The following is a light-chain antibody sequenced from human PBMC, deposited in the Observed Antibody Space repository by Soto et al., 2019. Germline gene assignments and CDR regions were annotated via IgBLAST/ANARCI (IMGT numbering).Light chain of an antibody. V-gene: IGKV1-5*01. Sequence: DIQMPQSPSTLSASVGARVSITGRASQNIDKWLAWYQQKPQKAPKLLIFDASTLESGVPSRFSGSGSGTEFTLTISSLQPDDFATYYCQQYNTYQGTVGPGTKVDIK. J-gene: IGKJ1*01. CDR1: QNIDKW. CDR2: DAS. CDR3: QQYNTYQGT.